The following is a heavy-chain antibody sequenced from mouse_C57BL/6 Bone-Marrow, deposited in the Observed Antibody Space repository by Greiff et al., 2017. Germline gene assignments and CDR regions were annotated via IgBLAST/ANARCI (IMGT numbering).Heavy chain of an antibody. D-gene: IGHD1-1*01. V-gene: IGHV2-9-1*01. J-gene: IGHJ4*01. CDR2: IWTGGGT. CDR1: GFSLTSYA. Sequence: QVQMQQSGPGLVAPSQSLSITCTVSGFSLTSYAISWVRQPPGKGLEWLGVIWTGGGTNYNSALKSRLSISKDNSKSQVFLKMNSLQTDDTARYYCARKGDYYGSSYYYAMDYWGQGTSVTVSS. CDR3: ARKGDYYGSSYYYAMDY.